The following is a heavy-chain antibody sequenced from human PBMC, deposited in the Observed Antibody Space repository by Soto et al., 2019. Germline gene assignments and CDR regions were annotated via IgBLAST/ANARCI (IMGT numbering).Heavy chain of an antibody. Sequence: GESLKISCKGSGYSFTSYWIGWVRQMPGKGLEWMGIIYPGDSDTRYSPSFQGQVTISADKSISTAYLQWSSLKASDTAMYYCARHHAAHSAAAAYYYYYGMDVWGQGTTVTVSS. J-gene: IGHJ6*02. V-gene: IGHV5-51*01. CDR3: ARHHAAHSAAAAYYYYYGMDV. CDR2: IYPGDSDT. CDR1: GYSFTSYW. D-gene: IGHD6-13*01.